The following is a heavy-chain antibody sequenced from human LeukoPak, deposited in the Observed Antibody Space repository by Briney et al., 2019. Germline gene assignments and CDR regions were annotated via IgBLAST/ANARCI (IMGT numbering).Heavy chain of an antibody. J-gene: IGHJ3*02. CDR1: GFTFSSYS. CDR3: AISPYYYDSSGYYNGDAFDI. Sequence: GGSLRLSCAASGFTFSSYSMNWVRQAPGKGLEWVSYISSSGSTIYYADSVKGRFTISRDNAKNSLYLQMNSLRAEDTAVYYCAISPYYYDSSGYYNGDAFDIWGQGTMVTVSS. D-gene: IGHD3-22*01. V-gene: IGHV3-48*04. CDR2: ISSSGSTI.